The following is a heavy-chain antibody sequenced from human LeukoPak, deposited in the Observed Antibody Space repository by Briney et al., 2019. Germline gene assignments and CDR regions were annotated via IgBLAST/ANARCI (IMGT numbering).Heavy chain of an antibody. V-gene: IGHV4-31*03. Sequence: SETLSLTCTVSGGSISSGGYYWSWIRQHPGKGLEWIGYIYYSGSTYYNPSLKSRVTISVGTSKNQFSLKLSSVTAADTAVYYCARWAVAAKTWFNWFDPWGQGTLVTVSS. D-gene: IGHD2-15*01. J-gene: IGHJ5*02. CDR3: ARWAVAAKTWFNWFDP. CDR2: IYYSGST. CDR1: GGSISSGGYY.